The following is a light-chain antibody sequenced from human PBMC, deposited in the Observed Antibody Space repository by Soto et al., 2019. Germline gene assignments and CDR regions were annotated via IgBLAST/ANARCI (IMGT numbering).Light chain of an antibody. V-gene: IGKV1-9*01. Sequence: DIRLTQSPSFLSASVGDGITISCRASQDIYNYLAWYQQKPGKAPKLLIHTASALQIGVPSRFSGSGAGAEFTLTISSLQPEDFATYYCQQRHTYPITFGQGTRLEIK. CDR2: TAS. CDR3: QQRHTYPIT. CDR1: QDIYNY. J-gene: IGKJ5*01.